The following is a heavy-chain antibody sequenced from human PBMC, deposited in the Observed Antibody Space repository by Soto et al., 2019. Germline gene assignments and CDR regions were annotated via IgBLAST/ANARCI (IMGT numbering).Heavy chain of an antibody. CDR3: ARSRANYYDSRGYYYSSFHY. Sequence: QVQLVQSGAEVKKPGSSVKVSCKTSGGTFSSYAISWVRQAPGQGLEWMGGIIPMFGTANYAQKFQGRVTITADESTSTAYMERTSLRSEDTAVYYCARSRANYYDSRGYYYSSFHYWGQGTLVTVSS. CDR2: IIPMFGTA. J-gene: IGHJ4*02. CDR1: GGTFSSYA. D-gene: IGHD3-22*01. V-gene: IGHV1-69*12.